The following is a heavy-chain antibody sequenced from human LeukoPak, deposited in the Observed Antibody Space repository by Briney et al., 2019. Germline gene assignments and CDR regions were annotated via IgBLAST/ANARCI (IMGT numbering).Heavy chain of an antibody. Sequence: ASVKVSCKASGYTFINYGITWVRQATGQGLEWMGWINPNSGGTNYAQKFQGRVTMTRDTSISTAYMELSRLRSDDTAVYYCAREFMYSSSSGGLDYWGQGTLVTVSS. CDR1: GYTFINYG. D-gene: IGHD6-6*01. V-gene: IGHV1-2*02. CDR2: INPNSGGT. CDR3: AREFMYSSSSGGLDY. J-gene: IGHJ4*02.